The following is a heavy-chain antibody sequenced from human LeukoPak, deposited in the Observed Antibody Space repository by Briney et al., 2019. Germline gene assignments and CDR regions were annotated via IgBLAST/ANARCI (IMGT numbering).Heavy chain of an antibody. J-gene: IGHJ4*02. V-gene: IGHV3-23*01. Sequence: GGSLRLSCVASGFTFTDYAMTWVRQPPGRRPEWVSTITTTVGDTHYADSVKGRFTVSRDDSKGTLFLRMNSLRAEDTGVYYCAKRPYGSGGGHFDHWGQGTLAIVSS. CDR3: AKRPYGSGGGHFDH. D-gene: IGHD3-10*01. CDR2: ITTTVGDT. CDR1: GFTFTDYA.